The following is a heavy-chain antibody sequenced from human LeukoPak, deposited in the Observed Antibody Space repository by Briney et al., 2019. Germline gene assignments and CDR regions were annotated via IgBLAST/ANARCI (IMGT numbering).Heavy chain of an antibody. CDR2: ISSSGSTI. D-gene: IGHD5-18*01. J-gene: IGHJ4*02. V-gene: IGHV3-48*03. Sequence: PGGSLRLSCAASGFTFSSYEMNWVRQAPGKGLEWVSYISSSGSTIYYADSVKGRFTISRDNARNSLYLQMNSLRAEETAVYYCASIVDTAMVPYFDYWGQGTLVTVSS. CDR1: GFTFSSYE. CDR3: ASIVDTAMVPYFDY.